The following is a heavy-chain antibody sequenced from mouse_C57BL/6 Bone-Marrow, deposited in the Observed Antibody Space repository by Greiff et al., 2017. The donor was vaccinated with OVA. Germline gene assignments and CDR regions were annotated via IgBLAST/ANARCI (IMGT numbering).Heavy chain of an antibody. CDR1: GYTFTSYW. CDR2: IDPNSGGT. D-gene: IGHD1-1*01. Sequence: QVQLQQPGAELVKPGASVKLSCKASGYTFTSYWMHWVKQRPGRGLEWIGRIDPNSGGTKYNEKFKSKATLTVDKPSITAYMQLSSLTSEDSAVYYCAKGHYYGSSYYAMDYWGQGTSVTVSS. CDR3: AKGHYYGSSYYAMDY. V-gene: IGHV1-72*01. J-gene: IGHJ4*01.